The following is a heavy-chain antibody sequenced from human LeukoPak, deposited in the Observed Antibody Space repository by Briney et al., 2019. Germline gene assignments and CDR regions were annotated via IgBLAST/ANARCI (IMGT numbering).Heavy chain of an antibody. CDR2: IYSGGST. D-gene: IGHD3-22*01. CDR3: ALQEYYYDSSGQTPDY. Sequence: PGGSLRLSCAASGFTFSSYSMLWVRQAPGKGLEWVSVIYSGGSTYYADSVKGRFTISRDNSKNTLYLQMNSLRAEDTAVYYCALQEYYYDSSGQTPDYWGQGTLVTVSS. V-gene: IGHV3-66*01. CDR1: GFTFSSYS. J-gene: IGHJ4*02.